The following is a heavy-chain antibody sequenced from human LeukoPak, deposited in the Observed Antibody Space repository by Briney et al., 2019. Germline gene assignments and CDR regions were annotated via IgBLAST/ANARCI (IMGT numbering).Heavy chain of an antibody. J-gene: IGHJ5*02. CDR1: GYTFTSYY. CDR2: INPSGGST. V-gene: IGHV1-46*03. D-gene: IGHD2-15*01. Sequence: GASVKVSFKASGYTFTSYYMHWVRQAPGQGLEWMGIINPSGGSTSYAQKFQGRVTMTRDRSTSTVYMELSSLRSEDTAVYYCARKAGYCSGGSCSNWFDPWGQGTLVTVSS. CDR3: ARKAGYCSGGSCSNWFDP.